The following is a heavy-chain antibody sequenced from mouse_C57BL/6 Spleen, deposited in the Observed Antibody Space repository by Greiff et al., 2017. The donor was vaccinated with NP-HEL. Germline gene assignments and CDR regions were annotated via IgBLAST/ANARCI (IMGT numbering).Heavy chain of an antibody. CDR2: ISYDGSN. CDR1: GYSITSGYY. V-gene: IGHV3-6*01. CDR3: ARFDDCGSLFAY. J-gene: IGHJ3*01. Sequence: EVQLVESGPGLVKPSQSLSLTCSVTGYSITSGYYWNWIRQFPGNKLEWMGYISYDGSNNYNPSLKNRISITRDTSKNQFFLKLNSVTTEDTATYYCARFDDCGSLFAYWGKGALVTVSA. D-gene: IGHD1-1*01.